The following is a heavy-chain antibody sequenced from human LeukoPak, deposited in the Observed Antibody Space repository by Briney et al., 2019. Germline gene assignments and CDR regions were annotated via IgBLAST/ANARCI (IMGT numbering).Heavy chain of an antibody. CDR2: ISYSGRT. CDR1: GGSISSYY. V-gene: IGHV4-59*01. Sequence: SETLSLTCTVSGGSISSYYWSWIRQTPEKGLEWIGYISYSGRTDYGPSLKSRVTMSVDTSKNQFSLKMTSVTAADTGVYYCARDGYSGSDALWGQGTLVTVSS. CDR3: ARDGYSGSDAL. J-gene: IGHJ4*02. D-gene: IGHD5-12*01.